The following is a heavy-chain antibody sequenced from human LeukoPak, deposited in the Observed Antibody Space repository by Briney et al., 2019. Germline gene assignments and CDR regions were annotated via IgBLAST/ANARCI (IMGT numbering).Heavy chain of an antibody. J-gene: IGHJ5*02. CDR2: ISHNGDRI. Sequence: GGSLRLSCAASGYTFSNYAMTWVRQAPGKRLEWVSGISHNGDRIYYADSVKGRFTISRDDSKNTLYLQMNSLRPEDTALYYCTKDSVAAAGTAWFDPWGQGTLVTVSS. D-gene: IGHD6-13*01. CDR3: TKDSVAAAGTAWFDP. V-gene: IGHV3-23*01. CDR1: GYTFSNYA.